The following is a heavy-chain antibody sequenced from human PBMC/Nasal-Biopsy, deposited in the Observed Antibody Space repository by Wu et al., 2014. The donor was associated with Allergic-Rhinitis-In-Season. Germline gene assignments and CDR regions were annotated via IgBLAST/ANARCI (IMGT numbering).Heavy chain of an antibody. V-gene: IGHV3-7*01. CDR3: ATSHCANGVCYLFDF. Sequence: SCAASGFNFTKYWMNWVRQAPGKGLEWVANIKQDGGDKYYVDSVKGRFTISRDNAKNSLYLQMSSLRAEDTAVYYCATSHCANGVCYLFDFWGPGTLVTVSS. D-gene: IGHD2-8*01. CDR2: IKQDGGDK. CDR1: GFNFTKYW. J-gene: IGHJ4*02.